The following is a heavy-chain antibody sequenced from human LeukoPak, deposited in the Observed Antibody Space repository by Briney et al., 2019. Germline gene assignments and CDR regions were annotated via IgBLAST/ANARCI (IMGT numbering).Heavy chain of an antibody. J-gene: IGHJ4*02. CDR3: ARDASSIAARLTYYYFDY. D-gene: IGHD6-6*01. CDR2: ISYDGSNK. Sequence: HPGGSLRLSCAVSGFTFSSYAMHWVRQAPGKGLDRVAVISYDGSNKYYADPVQGRFTISRGNSKNTLYLQMNSLRAEDTAVYYCARDASSIAARLTYYYFDYWGQGTLVTVSS. V-gene: IGHV3-30-3*01. CDR1: GFTFSSYA.